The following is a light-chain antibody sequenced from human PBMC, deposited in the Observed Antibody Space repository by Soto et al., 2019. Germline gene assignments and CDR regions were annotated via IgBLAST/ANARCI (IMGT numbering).Light chain of an antibody. CDR3: QHGYSTPLR. V-gene: IGKV1-5*03. J-gene: IGKJ4*01. CDR2: KAS. Sequence: KITQKNTTLSGSVGDRVTITCRASQTISSWLAWYQQKPGKAPKLLIYKASTLKSGVPSRFSGSGSGTEFTLTISSLQPEDFATYFCQHGYSTPLRFAGGT. CDR1: QTISSW.